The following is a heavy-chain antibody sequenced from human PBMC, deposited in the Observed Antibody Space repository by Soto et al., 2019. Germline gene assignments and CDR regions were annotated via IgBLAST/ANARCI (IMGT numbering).Heavy chain of an antibody. V-gene: IGHV1-46*01. D-gene: IGHD3-3*01. CDR1: GDTFTSYY. J-gene: IGHJ5*02. Sequence: ASVKVSCKAPGDTFTSYYLNWVRPAPGQGLEWMCVINSHGGSTKYAQKFQGRITMTRDTSRSTVYMELSSLRSDDTAIYYCARSSGGNFGIIIEGSNWFDPRGQGTLVTVSS. CDR3: ARSSGGNFGIIIEGSNWFDP. CDR2: INSHGGST.